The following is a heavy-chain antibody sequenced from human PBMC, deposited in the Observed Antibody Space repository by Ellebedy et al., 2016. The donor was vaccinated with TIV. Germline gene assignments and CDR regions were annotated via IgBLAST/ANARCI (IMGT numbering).Heavy chain of an antibody. D-gene: IGHD2-2*01. CDR3: AASESADSDY. V-gene: IGHV4-59*01. J-gene: IGHJ4*02. Sequence: MPSGTLSLTCTVSGGSISSYYWSWIRQPPGKGLEWIGHMYYSGSSNYNPSLRSRVTMSIDTSKNQFSLKMSSVTAADTAVYYCAASESADSDYWGPGTLVTVSS. CDR2: MYYSGSS. CDR1: GGSISSYY.